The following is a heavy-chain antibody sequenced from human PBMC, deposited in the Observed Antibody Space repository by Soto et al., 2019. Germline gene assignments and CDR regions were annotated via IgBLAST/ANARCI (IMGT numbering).Heavy chain of an antibody. D-gene: IGHD6-13*01. CDR2: ISSSNNI. CDR1: GFVFRSYN. J-gene: IGHJ4*02. Sequence: GGSLRLSCAASGFVFRSYNMSWVRQAPGKGLEWVSAISSSNNIVYADSVKGRFRISRDNANNSLFLEMNRLRGGDTAVYGCARSHVGSRWGYFDKWGQGALVTVSS. V-gene: IGHV3-21*01. CDR3: ARSHVGSRWGYFDK.